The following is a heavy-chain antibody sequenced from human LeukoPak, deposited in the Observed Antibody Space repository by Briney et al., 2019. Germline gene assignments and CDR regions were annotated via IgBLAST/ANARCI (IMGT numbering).Heavy chain of an antibody. D-gene: IGHD3-3*01. V-gene: IGHV3-23*01. Sequence: QSGGSLRLSCAASGFTFSSYGMHWVRQAPGKGLEWVSAITSSGGSTYYADSVKGRFTISRDNSKNTLSLQMNSLRAEDTAVYYCARASFGVIVGPDYWGQGTLVTVSS. CDR2: ITSSGGST. CDR1: GFTFSSYG. J-gene: IGHJ4*02. CDR3: ARASFGVIVGPDY.